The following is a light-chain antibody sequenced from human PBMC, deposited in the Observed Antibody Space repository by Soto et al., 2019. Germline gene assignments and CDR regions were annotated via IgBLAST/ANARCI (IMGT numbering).Light chain of an antibody. Sequence: SYELTQSPSVSVSPGQTASITCSGAKLGDKYACWYQQKPGQSPVLVIYQDSKRPSGIPERFSGSNSGNTATLTISGTQAMDEADYYCQAWDSSTSIYVFGTGTKLTVL. V-gene: IGLV3-1*01. CDR3: QAWDSSTSIYV. CDR2: QDS. J-gene: IGLJ1*01. CDR1: KLGDKY.